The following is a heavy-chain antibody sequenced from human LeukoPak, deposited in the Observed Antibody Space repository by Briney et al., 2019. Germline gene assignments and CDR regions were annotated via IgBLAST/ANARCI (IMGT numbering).Heavy chain of an antibody. CDR2: IYYSGST. V-gene: IGHV4-30-4*01. D-gene: IGHD2-2*01. CDR3: AREVPAAETYYYGMDV. Sequence: PSETLSLTCTVSGGSISSGDYYWSWIRQPPGKGLEWIGYIYYSGSTYYNPSLQSRATISVDMSKNQFSLKLSSVTAADTAVYYCAREVPAAETYYYGMDVWGKGTTVTVSS. CDR1: GGSISSGDYY. J-gene: IGHJ6*04.